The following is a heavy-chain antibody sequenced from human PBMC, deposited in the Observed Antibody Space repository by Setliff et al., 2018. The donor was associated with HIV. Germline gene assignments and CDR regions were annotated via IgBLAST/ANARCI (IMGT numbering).Heavy chain of an antibody. D-gene: IGHD1-1*01. J-gene: IGHJ4*02. V-gene: IGHV3-11*04. CDR2: ITSSGSTI. Sequence: PGGSLRLSCAASGFSFSYAWMSWVRQAPGKGLEWVSYITSSGSTIYYADSVKGRFTISWDNAKSSLYLQMNSLRAEDTALYYCARSPGMFDYWGQGTPVTVSS. CDR3: ARSPGMFDY. CDR1: GFSFSYAW.